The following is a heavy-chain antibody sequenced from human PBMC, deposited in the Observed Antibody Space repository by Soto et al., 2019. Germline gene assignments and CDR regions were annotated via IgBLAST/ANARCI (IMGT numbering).Heavy chain of an antibody. V-gene: IGHV3-30*03. CDR2: IAYDGRNK. Sequence: SLRLSCAASGFTFSSYSMNWVRQAPGKGLEWVAVIAYDGRNKYYADSVKGRFTISRDNSKNTLYLQMNSLRIEDTAVYYCARELERVFDYWGQGTLVTVSS. CDR1: GFTFSSYS. J-gene: IGHJ4*02. D-gene: IGHD1-1*01. CDR3: ARELERVFDY.